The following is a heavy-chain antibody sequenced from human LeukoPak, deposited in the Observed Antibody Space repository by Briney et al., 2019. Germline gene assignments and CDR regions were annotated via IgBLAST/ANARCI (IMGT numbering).Heavy chain of an antibody. CDR2: IYYSGST. J-gene: IGHJ6*03. D-gene: IGHD3-22*01. CDR3: ARGRQEISMIVVVMTGVSYYLDV. V-gene: IGHV4-59*12. Sequence: SETLSLTCTVSGGSISSYYWSWIRQPPGKGLEWIGYIYYSGSTNYNPSLKSRVTISVDTSKNQFSLKLSSVTAADTAVYYCARGRQEISMIVVVMTGVSYYLDVWGKGTTVTVS. CDR1: GGSISSYY.